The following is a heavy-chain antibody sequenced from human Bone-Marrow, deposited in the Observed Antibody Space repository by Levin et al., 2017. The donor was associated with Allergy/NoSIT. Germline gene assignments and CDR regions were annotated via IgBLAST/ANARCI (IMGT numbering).Heavy chain of an antibody. CDR1: GYTFTSYY. J-gene: IGHJ4*02. Sequence: ASVKVSCKASGYTFTSYYMHWVRQAPGQGLEWMGIINPSGGSTSYAQKFQGRVTMTRDTSTSTVYMELSSLRSEDTAVYYCARVPSHEDYIGVPPDYWGQGTLVTVSS. D-gene: IGHD3-16*01. CDR2: INPSGGST. V-gene: IGHV1-46*01. CDR3: ARVPSHEDYIGVPPDY.